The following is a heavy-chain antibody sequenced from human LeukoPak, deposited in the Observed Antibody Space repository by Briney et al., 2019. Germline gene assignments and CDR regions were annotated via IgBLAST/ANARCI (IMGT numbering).Heavy chain of an antibody. D-gene: IGHD6-19*01. V-gene: IGHV4-59*01. CDR1: GGSISSYY. CDR2: IYYSGST. J-gene: IGHJ4*02. Sequence: PSETLSLTCTVSGGSISSYYWSRIRQPPGKGLEWIGYIYYSGSTNYNPSLKSRVTISVDTSKNQFSLKLSSVTAADTAVYYCASTPSSGWYLTSVYWGQGTLVTVSS. CDR3: ASTPSSGWYLTSVY.